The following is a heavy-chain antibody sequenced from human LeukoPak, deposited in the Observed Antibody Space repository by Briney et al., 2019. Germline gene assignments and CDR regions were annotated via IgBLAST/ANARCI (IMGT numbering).Heavy chain of an antibody. V-gene: IGHV3-21*01. D-gene: IGHD2-21*02. J-gene: IGHJ4*02. CDR1: GFTFSSYS. CDR3: ARPAPRCGGDCYSDY. CDR2: ISSSSSYI. Sequence: GGSLRLSCAASGFTFSSYSMNWVRQAPGKGLEWVSSISSSSSYIYYADSVKGRFTISRDNAKNSLCLQMNSLRAEDTAVYYCARPAPRCGGDCYSDYWGQGTLVTVSS.